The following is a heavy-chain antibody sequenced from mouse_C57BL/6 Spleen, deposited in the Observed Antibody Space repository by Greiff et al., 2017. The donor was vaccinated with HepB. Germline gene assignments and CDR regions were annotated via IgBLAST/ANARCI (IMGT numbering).Heavy chain of an antibody. V-gene: IGHV1-54*01. CDR1: GYAFTNYL. CDR3: ARYPPGSGAFDY. D-gene: IGHD3-1*01. J-gene: IGHJ2*01. CDR2: INPGSGGT. Sequence: QVQLQQSGAELVRPGTSVKVSCKASGYAFTNYLIEWVKQRPGQGLEWIGVINPGSGGTNYNEKFKGKATLTADKSSSTAYMQLSSLTSEDSAVYFCARYPPGSGAFDYWGQGTTLTVAS.